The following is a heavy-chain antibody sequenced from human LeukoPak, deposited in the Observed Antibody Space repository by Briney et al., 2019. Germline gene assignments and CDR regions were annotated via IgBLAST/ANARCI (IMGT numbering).Heavy chain of an antibody. Sequence: GGSLRLSCAASGFTFSSYGRHWVRQAPGEGLEWVTVIWYDGSNKYYADSVKGRFTISRDNSKNTLYLQMNSLRAEDTAVYYCAKVSIAARPGAFDIWGQRTMVTVSS. CDR1: GFTFSSYG. CDR3: AKVSIAARPGAFDI. CDR2: IWYDGSNK. V-gene: IGHV3-33*06. J-gene: IGHJ3*02. D-gene: IGHD6-6*01.